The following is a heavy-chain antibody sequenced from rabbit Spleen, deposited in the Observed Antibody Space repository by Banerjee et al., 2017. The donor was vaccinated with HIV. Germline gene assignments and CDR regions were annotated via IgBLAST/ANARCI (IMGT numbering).Heavy chain of an antibody. Sequence: QSLVEYGGELVEPGASLLLPCTASGLSFSSSDYMCWVRQAPGKGLEWISCIAGSSSGFSFSDTWAKGRGTCSKTTSTTVTLQMTRLTVADTATYFCARDTCSSFSSYGMDLWGPGTLVTVS. J-gene: IGHJ6*01. D-gene: IGHD6-1*01. CDR2: IAGSSSGFS. CDR1: GLSFSSSDY. CDR3: ARDTCSSFSSYGMDL. V-gene: IGHV1S40*01.